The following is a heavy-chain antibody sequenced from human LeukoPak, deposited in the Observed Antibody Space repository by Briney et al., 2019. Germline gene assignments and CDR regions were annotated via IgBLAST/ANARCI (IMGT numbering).Heavy chain of an antibody. CDR1: GFTFSDAW. V-gene: IGHV3-15*01. CDR2: IKSSADGGAT. D-gene: IGHD2-8*02. Sequence: PGGSLRLSCAASGFTFSDAWLSWVRQAPGKGPEWVGRIKSSADGGATDYAAPVKGRFTVSRDDSKDTLYLQMNSLKTEDTAVYYCSLRYCSGTSCPGYWGQGTLVTVS. CDR3: SLRYCSGTSCPGY. J-gene: IGHJ4*02.